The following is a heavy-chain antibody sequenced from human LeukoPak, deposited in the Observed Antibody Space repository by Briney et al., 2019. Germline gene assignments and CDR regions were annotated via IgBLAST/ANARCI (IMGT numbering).Heavy chain of an antibody. D-gene: IGHD4-11*01. Sequence: GGSLRLSCAASGFTFSSDGMHWVRQAPGKGLEWVAVIWYDGSNKYYADSVKGRFTISRDNSKNTLYLQMNSLRAEDTAVYYCARDGDSNYPLFDYWGQGTLVTVSS. V-gene: IGHV3-33*01. CDR1: GFTFSSDG. CDR2: IWYDGSNK. J-gene: IGHJ4*02. CDR3: ARDGDSNYPLFDY.